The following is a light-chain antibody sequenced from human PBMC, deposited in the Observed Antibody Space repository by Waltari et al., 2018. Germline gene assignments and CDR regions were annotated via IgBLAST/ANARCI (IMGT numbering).Light chain of an antibody. CDR2: DAS. Sequence: EVVLTQSPATLSLFPGEIAILSCRASQRVSRSLAWYQQKPGLAPRLLIYDASNRATGIPARFSGSGSGTDFTLTISSLQAEDVAIYYCQQYYRIPYTFGQETKLEIK. CDR1: QRVSRS. J-gene: IGKJ2*01. V-gene: IGKV3-11*01. CDR3: QQYYRIPYT.